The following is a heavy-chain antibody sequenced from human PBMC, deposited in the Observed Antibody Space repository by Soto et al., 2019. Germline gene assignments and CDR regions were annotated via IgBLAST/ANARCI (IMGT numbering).Heavy chain of an antibody. CDR3: ARFPCGGECYYDY. Sequence: QVQLQESGPGLVKPSETLSITCTVSGGSISSYYWSWIRQPPGKGLEWIGYIYYSVSNNYNPYLRGRVNTAVAPPKNKVYLKLSSVTAAYQAVYSCARFPCGGECYYDYRGQQTLVIISS. J-gene: IGHJ4*02. V-gene: IGHV4-59*01. CDR1: GGSISSYY. D-gene: IGHD2-21*01. CDR2: IYYSVSN.